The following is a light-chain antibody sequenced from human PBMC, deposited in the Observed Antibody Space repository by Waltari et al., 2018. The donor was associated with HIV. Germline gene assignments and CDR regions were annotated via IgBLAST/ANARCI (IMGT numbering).Light chain of an antibody. CDR2: DDS. CDR1: KIGNKS. CDR3: QVWDSSSDLVV. J-gene: IGLJ2*01. V-gene: IGLV3-21*02. Sequence: SYVLTQPPSVSVAPGQTARITCGGNKIGNKSVYWYQQKPGQAPVLVVNDDSDRPSGIPERFSGSNSGNTATLTISRVEAGDEADYFCQVWDSSSDLVVFGGGTKLTVL.